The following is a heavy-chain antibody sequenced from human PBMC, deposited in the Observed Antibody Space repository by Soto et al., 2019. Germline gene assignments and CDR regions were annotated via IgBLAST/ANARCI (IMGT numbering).Heavy chain of an antibody. CDR3: AGERGADAVDI. V-gene: IGHV3-7*01. CDR1: GFTFSSYW. J-gene: IGHJ3*02. D-gene: IGHD3-10*01. Sequence: GGSLRLSCAASGFTFSSYWMSWVRQAPGKGLEWVANIKQDGSEKYYVDSVKGRFTISRDNAKNSLYLQMNSLRAEDTAVYYCAGERGADAVDIWGQGTMVTVSS. CDR2: IKQDGSEK.